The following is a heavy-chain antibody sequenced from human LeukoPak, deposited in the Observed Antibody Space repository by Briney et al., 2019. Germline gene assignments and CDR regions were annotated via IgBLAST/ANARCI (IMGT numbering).Heavy chain of an antibody. Sequence: GGSLRLSCAASGFTFSSYAMHWVRQAPGKGLEWVAFIRYDGDNKYYADSVKGRFTISRDNSKNTVYLQMNSLRAEDTALYYCAKGGDITAAVDYWGRGTLVTVSS. V-gene: IGHV3-30*02. CDR1: GFTFSSYA. D-gene: IGHD6-13*01. CDR3: AKGGDITAAVDY. CDR2: IRYDGDNK. J-gene: IGHJ4*02.